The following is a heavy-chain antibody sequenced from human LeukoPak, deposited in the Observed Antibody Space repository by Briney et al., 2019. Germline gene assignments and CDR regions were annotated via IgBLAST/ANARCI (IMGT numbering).Heavy chain of an antibody. CDR3: ARSGRRKWFDP. D-gene: IGHD1-14*01. CDR2: ISGYSGDT. Sequence: ASVKVSCKASGYTFTSYGIAWVRQAPGQGLEWMGRISGYSGDTIYSQKLQGRVTMTRNTSISTAYMELSSLRSEDTAVYYCARSGRRKWFDPWGQGTLVTVSS. CDR1: GYTFTSYG. V-gene: IGHV1-18*01. J-gene: IGHJ5*02.